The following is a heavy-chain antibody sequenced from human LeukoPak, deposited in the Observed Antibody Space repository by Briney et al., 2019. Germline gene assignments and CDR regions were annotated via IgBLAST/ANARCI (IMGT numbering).Heavy chain of an antibody. Sequence: GASVKVSCKASGYTFTSYYMHWVRQVPGQGLEWMGIINPSGGSTSYAQKFQGRVTMTRDTSTSTVYMELSSLRSEDTAVYYCAGDFTVTLGYWGQGTLVTVSS. CDR1: GYTFTSYY. CDR2: INPSGGST. J-gene: IGHJ4*02. D-gene: IGHD4-17*01. CDR3: AGDFTVTLGY. V-gene: IGHV1-46*01.